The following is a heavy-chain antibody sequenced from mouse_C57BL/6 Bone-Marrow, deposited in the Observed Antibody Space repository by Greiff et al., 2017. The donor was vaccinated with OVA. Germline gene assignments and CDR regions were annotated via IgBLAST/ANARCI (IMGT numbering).Heavy chain of an antibody. V-gene: IGHV14-4*01. CDR2: IDPENGDT. Sequence: VQLQQSGAELVRPGASVKLSCTASGFNIKDDYMHWVKQRPEQGLEWIGWIDPENGDTEYASKFQGKATITADTSSNTAYLQLSSLTSEDTAVYYCTNYGSSYWYFDVWGTGTTVTASS. J-gene: IGHJ1*03. CDR3: TNYGSSYWYFDV. D-gene: IGHD1-1*01. CDR1: GFNIKDDY.